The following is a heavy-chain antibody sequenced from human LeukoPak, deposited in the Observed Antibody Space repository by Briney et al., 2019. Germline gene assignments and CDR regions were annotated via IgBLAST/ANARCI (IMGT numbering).Heavy chain of an antibody. V-gene: IGHV3-74*01. CDR1: GFTFSTSW. Sequence: GGSLRLSCAASGFTFSTSWMRCVRQAPGKGLGWVSRINSDGRSTAYAASVKGRFTISRDNTKNTLYLQMNSLRADDTAVYYCAREYYDFWSGYYNYYYFMDVWGKGTTATVSS. J-gene: IGHJ6*03. D-gene: IGHD3-3*01. CDR2: INSDGRST. CDR3: AREYYDFWSGYYNYYYFMDV.